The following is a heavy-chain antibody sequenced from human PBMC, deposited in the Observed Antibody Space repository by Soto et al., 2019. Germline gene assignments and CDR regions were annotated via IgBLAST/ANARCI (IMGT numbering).Heavy chain of an antibody. Sequence: VQLLESGGGLVQPGGSLSLSLAASGFSFNNHAMPWVRQAPGKGLEWVSGISGSGGTTHYADSVKGRFTISRDNSKDTLYLQMNSLRPEDTAVYYCAKDRLMLTMVVVGAFDFWGLGTMVTVSS. CDR2: ISGSGGTT. J-gene: IGHJ3*01. V-gene: IGHV3-23*01. D-gene: IGHD3-22*01. CDR1: GFSFNNHA. CDR3: AKDRLMLTMVVVGAFDF.